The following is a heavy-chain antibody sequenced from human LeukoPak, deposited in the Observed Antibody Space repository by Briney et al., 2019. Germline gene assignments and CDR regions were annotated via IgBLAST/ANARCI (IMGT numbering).Heavy chain of an antibody. CDR2: MNPNRGNT. CDR3: ASRSQGGTDAFDI. D-gene: IGHD3-16*01. Sequence: ASVKVSCTASGDTFTSYDINWGRQGTGQGHEWRGWMNPNRGNTGYAQKFQGRVTMTRNTSISTAYIQLSSLRSEDTAVYYCASRSQGGTDAFDIWRQRTIVTVSS. CDR1: GDTFTSYD. J-gene: IGHJ3*02. V-gene: IGHV1-8*01.